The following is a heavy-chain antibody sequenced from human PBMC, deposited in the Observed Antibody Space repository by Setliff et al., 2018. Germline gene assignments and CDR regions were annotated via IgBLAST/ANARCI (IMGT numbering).Heavy chain of an antibody. CDR1: GFTFSNTW. Sequence: PGGSLRLSCAASGFTFSNTWMTWVRQASGKGLEWIGRIKSKVDGGTTDYAAFVKGRFSISRDDSKNTVYLQMDSLKNEDTAVYFCARVRITPYCMDVWGKGTTVTVSS. CDR2: IKSKVDGGTT. D-gene: IGHD3-10*01. CDR3: ARVRITPYCMDV. J-gene: IGHJ6*03. V-gene: IGHV3-15*01.